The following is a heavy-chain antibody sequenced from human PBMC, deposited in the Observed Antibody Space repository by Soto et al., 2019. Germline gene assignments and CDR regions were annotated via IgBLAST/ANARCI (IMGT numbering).Heavy chain of an antibody. J-gene: IGHJ4*02. Sequence: LRLSCAASGFTFSSYAMSWVRQAPGKGLEWVSAISGSGGSTYYADSVKGRFTISRDNSKNTLYLQMNSLRAEDTAVYYCANSRFTMITRFDYWGQGTLVTVSS. V-gene: IGHV3-23*01. D-gene: IGHD3-22*01. CDR2: ISGSGGST. CDR1: GFTFSSYA. CDR3: ANSRFTMITRFDY.